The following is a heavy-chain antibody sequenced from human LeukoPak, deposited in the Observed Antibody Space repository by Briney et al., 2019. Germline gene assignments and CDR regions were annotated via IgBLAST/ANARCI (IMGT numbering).Heavy chain of an antibody. D-gene: IGHD5-24*01. CDR2: ISSSGSTI. CDR3: ARDSQRSGNFDS. CDR1: GLTFSSYA. J-gene: IGHJ4*02. Sequence: GGSLSLSCAVSGLTFSSYARNGVSQAPGKGLEWVSYISSSGSTIYYADSVKGRFTISRDNAKNSLYLQMNSLRVEDTAVYYCARDSQRSGNFDSWGLCTWVTVSS. V-gene: IGHV3-48*03.